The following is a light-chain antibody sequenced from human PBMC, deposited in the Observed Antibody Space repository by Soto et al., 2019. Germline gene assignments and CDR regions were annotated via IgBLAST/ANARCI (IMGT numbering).Light chain of an antibody. V-gene: IGKV3-20*01. CDR3: QQYKDWPTT. Sequence: EIVLTQSPGNLSLSPGERATLSCRASQSVSNNYLAWYQQKPGQAPRLLIYGASNRATGIPDRFSGSGSGTDFTLTITSLQSEDFGVYFCQQYKDWPTTFGQGTKVDIK. CDR1: QSVSNNY. CDR2: GAS. J-gene: IGKJ1*01.